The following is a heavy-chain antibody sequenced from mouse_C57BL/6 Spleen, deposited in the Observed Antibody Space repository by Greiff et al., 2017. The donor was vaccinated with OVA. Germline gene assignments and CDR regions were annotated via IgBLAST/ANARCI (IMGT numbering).Heavy chain of an antibody. CDR1: GYTFTSYW. CDR3: ATNWERAWFAY. Sequence: QVQLQQPGAELVKPGASVKLSCKASGYTFTSYWMHWVKQRPGQGLEWIGMIHPNSGSTNYNEKFKSKATLTVDKSSSTAYMQLSSRTSEDSAVYYCATNWERAWFAYWGQGTLVTVSA. D-gene: IGHD4-1*01. V-gene: IGHV1-64*01. J-gene: IGHJ3*01. CDR2: IHPNSGST.